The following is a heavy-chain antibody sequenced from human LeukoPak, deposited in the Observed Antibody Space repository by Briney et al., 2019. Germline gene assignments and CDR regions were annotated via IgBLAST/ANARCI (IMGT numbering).Heavy chain of an antibody. CDR3: ARDTPFGGGRSCSGGSCLFDY. D-gene: IGHD2-15*01. CDR2: IKYDASST. V-gene: IGHV3-74*01. Sequence: GGSLRLSCADSGFTFSSHWMHWVRQAPGKGLVWVSRIKYDASSTYYADSVKGRFTISRDNSKNTLYLQMNSLRAEDTAVYYCARDTPFGGGRSCSGGSCLFDYWGQGTLVTVSS. CDR1: GFTFSSHW. J-gene: IGHJ4*02.